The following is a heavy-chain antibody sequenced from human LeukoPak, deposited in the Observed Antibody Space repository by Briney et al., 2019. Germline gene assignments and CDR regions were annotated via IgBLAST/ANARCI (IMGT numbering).Heavy chain of an antibody. CDR1: GYTFTSNY. CDR2: IYPRDGST. CDR3: ARDQEGFDY. J-gene: IGHJ4*02. Sequence: ASVTVSCKASGYTFTSNYIHWVRQAPGQGLEWMGMIYPRDGSTSYAQKFQGRVAVTRDTSTSTVHMELSGLRSEDTAVYYCARDQEGFDYWGQGTLVTVSS. V-gene: IGHV1-46*01.